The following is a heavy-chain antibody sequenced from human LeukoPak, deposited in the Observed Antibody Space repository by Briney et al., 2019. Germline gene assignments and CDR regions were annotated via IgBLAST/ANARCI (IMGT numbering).Heavy chain of an antibody. V-gene: IGHV3-23*01. D-gene: IGHD3-22*01. CDR2: ISGGGGST. CDR3: AKDLAYYDSSGYYFDY. CDR1: GFTFSSYA. Sequence: GGSLRLSCAASGFTFSSYAMSWVRQAPGKGLEWVSAISGGGGSTYYADSVKGRFTISRDNSKNTLYLQMNSLRAEDTAVYYCAKDLAYYDSSGYYFDYWGQGTLVTVSS. J-gene: IGHJ4*02.